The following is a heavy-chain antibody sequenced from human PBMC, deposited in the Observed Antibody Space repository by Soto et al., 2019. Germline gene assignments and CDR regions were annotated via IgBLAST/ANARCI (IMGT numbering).Heavy chain of an antibody. CDR3: AREGDDYCSGTRCFHYYGLDV. Sequence: QVQLVESGGGVVQPGTSLRLSCTASGFTFNSYGIHWVRQAPGKGLEWLALIAYNANNRCDADSVKGRFSISRDNSRNTVYLPVHGLRAEDTAVYYCAREGDDYCSGTRCFHYYGLDVWGQGPTVIVS. D-gene: IGHD2-15*01. J-gene: IGHJ6*02. V-gene: IGHV3-33*05. CDR2: IAYNANNR. CDR1: GFTFNSYG.